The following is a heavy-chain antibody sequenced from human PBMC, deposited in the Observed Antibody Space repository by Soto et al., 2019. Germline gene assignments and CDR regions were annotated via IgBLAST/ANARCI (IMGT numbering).Heavy chain of an antibody. V-gene: IGHV3-11*06. Sequence: GGSLRLSCAASGFSFSDYYMNWIRQAPGKGLEWVSYISNTGTFTNYADSVKGRFTISRDNAKNSLYLQMSSLRAEDTAVYFCARDLGSHSLGSGSYYNALKWFDPWGQGTLVTVSS. CDR1: GFSFSDYY. CDR2: ISNTGTFT. J-gene: IGHJ5*02. D-gene: IGHD3-10*01. CDR3: ARDLGSHSLGSGSYYNALKWFDP.